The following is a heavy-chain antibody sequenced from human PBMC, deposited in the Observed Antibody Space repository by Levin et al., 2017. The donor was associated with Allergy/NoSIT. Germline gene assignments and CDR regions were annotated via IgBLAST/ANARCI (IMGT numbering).Heavy chain of an antibody. CDR2: INSDGSST. J-gene: IGHJ6*03. V-gene: IGHV3-74*01. Sequence: GGSLRLSCAASGFTFSSYWMHWVRQAPGKGLVWVSRINSDGSSTRYADSVKGRFTISRDNAKNTVNLQMNSLRVEDTAVYYCARVDHGDNYDFWSGPNYYHYYMDVWGKGTTVTVSS. CDR1: GFTFSSYW. CDR3: ARVDHGDNYDFWSGPNYYHYYMDV. D-gene: IGHD3-3*01.